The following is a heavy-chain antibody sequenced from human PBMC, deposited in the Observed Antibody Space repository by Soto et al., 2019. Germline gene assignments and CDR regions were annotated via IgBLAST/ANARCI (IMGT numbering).Heavy chain of an antibody. CDR2: IIPILGIA. CDR1: GGTFSSYT. D-gene: IGHD4-17*01. CDR3: ARVEWGGYGDYQPFDI. J-gene: IGHJ3*02. Sequence: ASVKVSCKASGGTFSSYTISWVRQAPGQGLEWMGRIIPILGIANYAQKFQGRVTITADKSTSTAYMELSSLRSEDTAVYYCARVEWGGYGDYQPFDIWGQGTMVTVSS. V-gene: IGHV1-69*02.